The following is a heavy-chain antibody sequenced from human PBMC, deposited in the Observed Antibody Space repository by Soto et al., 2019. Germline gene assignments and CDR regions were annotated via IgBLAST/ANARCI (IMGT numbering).Heavy chain of an antibody. J-gene: IGHJ5*02. CDR3: ARCLHCSKGRRFDP. V-gene: IGHV4-4*02. Sequence: SETLSLTCAVSGVSISSTNWWTLVRQAPGKGLERIGEMWPSGGTTYNPSLQNRVTISVDNSKNHLSLTLTSVTAADTAIYYCARCLHCSKGRRFDPWGKGGLVTVPS. D-gene: IGHD3-10*02. CDR2: MWPSGGT. CDR1: GVSISSTNW.